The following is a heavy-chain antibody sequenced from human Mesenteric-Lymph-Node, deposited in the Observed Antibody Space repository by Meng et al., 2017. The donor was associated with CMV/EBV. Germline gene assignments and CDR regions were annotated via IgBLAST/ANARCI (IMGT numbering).Heavy chain of an antibody. CDR1: GFTFSSYS. D-gene: IGHD6-13*01. J-gene: IGHJ5*02. Sequence: EVQLVESGGGLVKPGGALRLSWGGSGFTFSSYSMNWVRQAPGKGLEWVSSISSSSSYIYYADSVKGRFTISRDNAKNSLYLQMNSLRAEDTAVYYCARVSLAAAGTFWFDPWGQGTLVTVSS. CDR2: ISSSSSYI. CDR3: ARVSLAAAGTFWFDP. V-gene: IGHV3-21*01.